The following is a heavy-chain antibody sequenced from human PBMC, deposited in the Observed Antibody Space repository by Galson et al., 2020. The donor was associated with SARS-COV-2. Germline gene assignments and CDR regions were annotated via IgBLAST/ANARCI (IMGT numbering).Heavy chain of an antibody. J-gene: IGHJ4*02. CDR2: IYTSGTT. D-gene: IGHD6-19*01. CDR3: ARGPLAGTGD. Sequence: SETLSLTCTVSGASISSGSYYWSWIRQPAGQGLEWIGRIYTSGTTSYNPSLKSRVTISVDTSKNQFSLSLSSVTAADTAVYYCARGPLAGTGDWGQGTLVTVSS. V-gene: IGHV4-61*02. CDR1: GASISSGSYY.